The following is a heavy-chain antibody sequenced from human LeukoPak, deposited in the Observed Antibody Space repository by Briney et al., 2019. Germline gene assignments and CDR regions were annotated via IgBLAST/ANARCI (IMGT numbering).Heavy chain of an antibody. Sequence: TSETLSLTCTVSGGSISSSSYYWSWIRQPPGKGLEWIGYIYYSGSTNYNPSLKSRVTISVDTSKNQFSLKLSSVTAADTAVYYCARERIAVAGYFDYWGQGTLVTVSS. CDR2: IYYSGST. CDR1: GGSISSSSYY. V-gene: IGHV4-61*01. D-gene: IGHD6-19*01. CDR3: ARERIAVAGYFDY. J-gene: IGHJ4*02.